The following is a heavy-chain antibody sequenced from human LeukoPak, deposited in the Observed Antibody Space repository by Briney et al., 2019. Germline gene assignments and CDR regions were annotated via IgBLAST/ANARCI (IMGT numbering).Heavy chain of an antibody. J-gene: IGHJ4*02. CDR1: GYTFSGYY. V-gene: IGHV1-18*04. D-gene: IGHD3-10*01. Sequence: ASVKVSCKASGYTFSGYYIHWVRQAPGQGLEWMGWISAYNGNTNYAQKLQGRVTMTTDTSTSTAYMELRSLRSDDTAVYYCASSITMVRGVIPPPDYWGQGTLVTVSS. CDR2: ISAYNGNT. CDR3: ASSITMVRGVIPPPDY.